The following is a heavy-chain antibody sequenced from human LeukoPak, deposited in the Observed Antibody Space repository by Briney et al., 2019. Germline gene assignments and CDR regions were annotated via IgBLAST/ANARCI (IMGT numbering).Heavy chain of an antibody. V-gene: IGHV3-23*01. CDR1: GFTFSSFS. J-gene: IGHJ4*02. Sequence: GGSLRLSCAASGFTFSSFSMSWVRQAPGKGLEWVSGIGGSGGSTFYADSVKGRFTIPRDNSKNTMYLQMNSLRVEDTGVYYCAKRREAECRVVPIHFDYWGQGTLVTVSS. D-gene: IGHD3-3*01. CDR2: IGGSGGST. CDR3: AKRREAECRVVPIHFDY.